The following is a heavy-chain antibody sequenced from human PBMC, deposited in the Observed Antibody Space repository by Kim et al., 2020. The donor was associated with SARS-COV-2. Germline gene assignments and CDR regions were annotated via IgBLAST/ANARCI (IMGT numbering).Heavy chain of an antibody. CDR2: INSDGSST. V-gene: IGHV3-74*01. J-gene: IGHJ6*02. Sequence: GGSLRLSCAASGFTFSSYWMHWVRQAPGKGLVWVSRINSDGSSTSYADSVKGRFTISRDNAKNTLYLQMNSLRAEDTAVYYCAREQVRRYNWNYVSGPPNLWFGETYYYYGMDVWGQGTTVTVSS. D-gene: IGHD1-7*01. CDR3: AREQVRRYNWNYVSGPPNLWFGETYYYYGMDV. CDR1: GFTFSSYW.